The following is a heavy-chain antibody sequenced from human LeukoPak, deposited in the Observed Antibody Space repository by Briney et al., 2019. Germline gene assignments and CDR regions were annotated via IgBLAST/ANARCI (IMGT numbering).Heavy chain of an antibody. CDR1: GYSICGGYY. CDR3: ARTGAGSYYYYMDV. D-gene: IGHD6-25*01. Sequence: SETLSLTCTVSGYSICGGYYWGWIRQPPGKGLEWIGTIYRSGSTYSNPSLRGRVTISVDTSKNQFSLKLSSVTAADTAVYYCARTGAGSYYYYMDVWGKGTTVTVSS. J-gene: IGHJ6*03. CDR2: IYRSGST. V-gene: IGHV4-38-2*02.